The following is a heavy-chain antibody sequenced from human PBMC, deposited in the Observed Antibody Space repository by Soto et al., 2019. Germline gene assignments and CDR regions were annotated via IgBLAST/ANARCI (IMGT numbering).Heavy chain of an antibody. CDR3: ARDEYYDILTGYSPLFDY. J-gene: IGHJ4*02. D-gene: IGHD3-9*01. Sequence: QVQLVESGGGVVQPGRSLRLSCAASGFTFSSYAMHWVRQAPGKGLEWVAVISYDGSNKYYADSVKGRFTISRDNSKNTLYLPMNSLRAEDTAVYYCARDEYYDILTGYSPLFDYWGQGTLVTVSS. V-gene: IGHV3-30-3*01. CDR2: ISYDGSNK. CDR1: GFTFSSYA.